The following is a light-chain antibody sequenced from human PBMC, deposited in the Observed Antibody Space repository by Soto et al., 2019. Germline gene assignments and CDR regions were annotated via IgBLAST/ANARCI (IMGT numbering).Light chain of an antibody. CDR3: QHYNNWPRT. CDR1: QSVSSN. Sequence: EIVMTQSPATLSVSPGERATLSCRASQSVSSNLAWYQQKPGQAPMLLIYGASTRATRIPARFSGSGSGTEFTLTISSLQPEDFAVYYCQHYNNWPRTFGQGTKVEIK. CDR2: GAS. J-gene: IGKJ1*01. V-gene: IGKV3-15*01.